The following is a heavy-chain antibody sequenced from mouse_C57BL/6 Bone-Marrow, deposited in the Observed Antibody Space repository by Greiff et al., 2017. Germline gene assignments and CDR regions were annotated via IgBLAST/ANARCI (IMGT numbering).Heavy chain of an antibody. J-gene: IGHJ2*01. CDR2: ISYDGSN. Sequence: VQLKESGPGLVKPSQSLSLTCSVTGYSITSGYYWNWIRQFPGNKLEWMGYISYDGSNNYNPSLKNRISITRDTSKNQFFLKLNSVTTEDTATYYCARGTTVVAYYWGQGTTLTVSS. CDR3: ARGTTVVAYY. D-gene: IGHD1-1*01. CDR1: GYSITSGYY. V-gene: IGHV3-6*01.